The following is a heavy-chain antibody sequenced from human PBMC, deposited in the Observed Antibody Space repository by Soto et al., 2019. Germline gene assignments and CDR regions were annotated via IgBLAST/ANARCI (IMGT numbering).Heavy chain of an antibody. D-gene: IGHD2-21*01. Sequence: GGSLRLSCAASGFTFSSCAMSWVRQAPAKGLEWVSAIRDSDSGGTTYYADSVKGRFTITRDDSKNTLYLQMSSLRAEDTAMYYCAKVRVGIDVDFDYWGQGALVTVSS. CDR1: GFTFSSCA. V-gene: IGHV3-23*01. CDR3: AKVRVGIDVDFDY. J-gene: IGHJ4*02. CDR2: IRDSDSGGTT.